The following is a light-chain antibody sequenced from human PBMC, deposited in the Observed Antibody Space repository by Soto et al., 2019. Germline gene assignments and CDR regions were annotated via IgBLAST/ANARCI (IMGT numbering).Light chain of an antibody. V-gene: IGKV1-5*03. Sequence: DIQMTQSPSPLSASVGDRVTITCRASQSISSWLAWYQQKPGKAPKLLIYKASSLESGVPSRFGGSGSGTEFTLTISSLQPEDFATYYCQQYNTYWTFGQGTKVEIK. CDR1: QSISSW. J-gene: IGKJ1*01. CDR3: QQYNTYWT. CDR2: KAS.